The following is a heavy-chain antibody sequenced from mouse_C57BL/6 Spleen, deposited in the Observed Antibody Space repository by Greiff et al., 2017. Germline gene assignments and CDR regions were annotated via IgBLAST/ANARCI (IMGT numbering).Heavy chain of an antibody. J-gene: IGHJ2*01. Sequence: QVQLQQPGAELVKPGASVKLSCKASGYTFTSYWMQWVKQRPGQGLEWIGEIDPSDSYTNYNQKFKGKATLTVDTSSSTADMQLSSLTSEDSAVYYCAIFHYGSQYYFDYWGQGTTLTVSS. D-gene: IGHD1-1*01. V-gene: IGHV1-50*01. CDR3: AIFHYGSQYYFDY. CDR2: IDPSDSYT. CDR1: GYTFTSYW.